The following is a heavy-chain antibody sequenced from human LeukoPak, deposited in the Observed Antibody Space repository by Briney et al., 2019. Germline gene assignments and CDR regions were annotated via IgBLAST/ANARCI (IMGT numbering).Heavy chain of an antibody. D-gene: IGHD3-3*01. J-gene: IGHJ4*02. Sequence: PGGSLRLSCAASGFIFSSYSMNWVRQAPGKGLEWVSYISSSSSTIYYADSVKGRFTISRDNAKNTLYLQMNSLRAEDTAVYYCARSYDFWSGYYPIDYWGQGTLVTVSS. CDR1: GFIFSSYS. V-gene: IGHV3-48*01. CDR3: ARSYDFWSGYYPIDY. CDR2: ISSSSSTI.